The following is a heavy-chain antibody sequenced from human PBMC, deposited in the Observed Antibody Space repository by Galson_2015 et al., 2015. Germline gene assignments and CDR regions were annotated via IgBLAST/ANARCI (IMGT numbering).Heavy chain of an antibody. CDR2: IDSNGKTT. Sequence: GSLRLSCAASGLPLSDYWMHWVRQTPGKGLVWVSRIDSNGKTTSYAGSVRGRFTISRDNAKNTLYLQMNSLRAEDTAVYYCARDLAYGMDVWGQGTTVTVSS. J-gene: IGHJ6*02. V-gene: IGHV3-74*01. CDR1: GLPLSDYW. D-gene: IGHD3-16*01. CDR3: ARDLAYGMDV.